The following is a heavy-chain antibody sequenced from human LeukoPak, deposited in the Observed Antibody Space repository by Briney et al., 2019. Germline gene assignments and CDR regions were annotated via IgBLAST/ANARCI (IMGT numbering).Heavy chain of an antibody. CDR2: IYTSGST. CDR1: GGSISSYY. D-gene: IGHD6-13*01. Sequence: SETLSLTCTVSGGSISSYYWSWIRQPAGKGLEWIGRIYTSGSTNYNPSLKSRVTMSVDTSKNQFSLKLSSVTAADTAVYYCARVPRGSSSGVGTFDYWGQGTLVTVSS. CDR3: ARVPRGSSSGVGTFDY. V-gene: IGHV4-4*07. J-gene: IGHJ4*02.